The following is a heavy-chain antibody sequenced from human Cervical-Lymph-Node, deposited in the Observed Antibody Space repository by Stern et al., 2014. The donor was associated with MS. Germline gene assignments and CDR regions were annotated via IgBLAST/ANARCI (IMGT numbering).Heavy chain of an antibody. CDR3: ARVGVDRGWYY. CDR1: GFTFSSYS. J-gene: IGHJ4*02. V-gene: IGHV3-48*01. CDR2: ISSTGSTI. D-gene: IGHD6-19*01. Sequence: EDKLVESGGGLVQPGGSLRLSCAASGFTFSSYSINWVRQAPGKGLEWVSYISSTGSTIHYADFVKGRFTISRDNAKNVLYLQLSSLTAEDTAVYYCARVGVDRGWYYWGQGTLVTVSS.